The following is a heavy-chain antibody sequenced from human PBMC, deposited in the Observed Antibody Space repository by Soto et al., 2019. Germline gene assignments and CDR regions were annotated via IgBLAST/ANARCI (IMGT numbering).Heavy chain of an antibody. V-gene: IGHV1-18*01. CDR2: ISAYNGNT. D-gene: IGHD6-19*01. CDR3: AGDQNNGCYGNDSGMDE. Sequence: VEVSFKAYCYPFTNDGISLVRKATVKRLEWMGWISAYNGNTHYAQQLKGRDNTTIDTSTSTTYMDLRSLRSDDTGVYYGAGDQNNGCYGNDSGMDEWGQGTKVTVSS. J-gene: IGHJ6*01. CDR1: CYPFTNDG.